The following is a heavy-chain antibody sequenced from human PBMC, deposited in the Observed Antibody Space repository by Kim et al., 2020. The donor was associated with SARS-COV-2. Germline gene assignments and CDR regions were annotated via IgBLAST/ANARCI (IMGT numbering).Heavy chain of an antibody. CDR3: ARGHVLGGVIPYGMDV. J-gene: IGHJ6*02. D-gene: IGHD3-16*02. CDR1: GYTFTGYY. Sequence: ASVKVSCKASGYTFTGYYMHLVRQAPGQGLEWMGRINPNSGGTNYAQKFQGRVTMTRDTSISTAYMELSRLRSDDTAVYYCARGHVLGGVIPYGMDVWGQGTTVTVSS. V-gene: IGHV1-2*06. CDR2: INPNSGGT.